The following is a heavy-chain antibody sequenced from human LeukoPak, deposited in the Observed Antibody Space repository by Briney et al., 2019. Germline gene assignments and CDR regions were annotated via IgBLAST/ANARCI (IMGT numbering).Heavy chain of an antibody. CDR3: ARDAGFDYGGSSGYYYYYYMDV. J-gene: IGHJ6*03. V-gene: IGHV3-21*01. D-gene: IGHD4-23*01. CDR2: ISSSGSYI. CDR1: GFTFSRYS. Sequence: GGSLRLSCVVSGFTFSRYSMNWVRQAPGKGLEWVSSISSSGSYIYYADSVKGRFTLSRDNAKNSLYLQMNSLRAEDTAVYYCARDAGFDYGGSSGYYYYYYMDVWGKGTTVTISS.